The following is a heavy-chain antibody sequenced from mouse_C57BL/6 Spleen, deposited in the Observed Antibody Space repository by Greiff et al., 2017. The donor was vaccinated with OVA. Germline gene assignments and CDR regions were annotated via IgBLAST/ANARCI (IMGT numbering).Heavy chain of an antibody. V-gene: IGHV1-64*01. Sequence: QVQLQQPGAELVKPGASVKLSCKASGYTFTSYWMHWVKQRPGQGLEWIGMIHPTSGSTNYNEKFKSKATLTVAKSSSTAYMQLSSLTSEDSAFYYCARDWDEGNFDYWGQGTTLTVS. D-gene: IGHD4-1*01. CDR2: IHPTSGST. J-gene: IGHJ2*01. CDR1: GYTFTSYW. CDR3: ARDWDEGNFDY.